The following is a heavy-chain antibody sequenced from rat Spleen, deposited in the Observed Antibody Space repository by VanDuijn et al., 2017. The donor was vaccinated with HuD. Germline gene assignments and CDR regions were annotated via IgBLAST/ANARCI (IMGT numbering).Heavy chain of an antibody. V-gene: IGHV5-25*01. CDR3: TKMVWFAY. CDR1: GFTFSNYD. CDR2: ISTGGGNT. J-gene: IGHJ3*01. Sequence: EVQLVESGGGLVQPGRSLKLSCAASGFTFSNYDMAWVRQAPTKGLEWVASISTGGGNTYYRDSVKGRFTISRDIAKSTLYLQMDSLRSEDTATYYCTKMVWFAYWGQGTLVTVSS. D-gene: IGHD1-12*02.